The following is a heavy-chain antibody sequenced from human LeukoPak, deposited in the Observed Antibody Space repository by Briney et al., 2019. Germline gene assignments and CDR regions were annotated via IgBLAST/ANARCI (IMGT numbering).Heavy chain of an antibody. CDR2: IYYGGST. J-gene: IGHJ4*02. V-gene: IGHV4-59*11. D-gene: IGHD3-22*01. CDR3: ARGGGVTYYDSTGYLWYFDY. CDR1: GGSISSHY. Sequence: SETLSLTCTVSGGSISSHYWSWIRQPPGKGLEWIGYIYYGGSTKFNPSLKSRVTISVDTSKNQFSLKLSSVTAADTAVYYCARGGGVTYYDSTGYLWYFDYWGQGTLVTVSS.